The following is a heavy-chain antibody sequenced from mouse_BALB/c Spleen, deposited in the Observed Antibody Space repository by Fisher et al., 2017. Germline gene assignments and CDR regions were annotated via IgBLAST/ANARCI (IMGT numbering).Heavy chain of an antibody. D-gene: IGHD2-1*01. V-gene: IGHV1-80*01. CDR3: ARDGNYAMGYAMDY. J-gene: IGHJ4*01. Sequence: KFKGKAKLTADTSSSTAYMQLSSLTSEDSAVYFCARDGNYAMGYAMDYWGQGTSVTVS.